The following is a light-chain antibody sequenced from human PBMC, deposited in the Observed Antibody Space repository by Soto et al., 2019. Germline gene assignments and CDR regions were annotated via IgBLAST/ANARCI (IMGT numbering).Light chain of an antibody. CDR3: QNYKSAPNT. J-gene: IGKJ2*01. Sequence: DIPMTQSPSSLSASVGDRVTITCRASQDISNYLAWYLQKPGKVPKLLIYAASTLQTGVQSRFSGSGSGTVFTLAINSLQPEDVATYYCQNYKSAPNTFGRGTRLEIK. CDR2: AAS. CDR1: QDISNY. V-gene: IGKV1-27*01.